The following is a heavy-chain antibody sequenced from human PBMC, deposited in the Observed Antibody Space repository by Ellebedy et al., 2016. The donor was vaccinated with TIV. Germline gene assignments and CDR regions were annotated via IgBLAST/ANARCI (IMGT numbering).Heavy chain of an antibody. CDR1: RFTFSSYG. CDR3: AREDTSSWYVPVYQYYGMDA. CDR2: IWYDGSNK. Sequence: PGGSLRLSCAASRFTFSSYGMHWVRQAPGKGLEWVAVIWYDGSNKYYADSVKGRFTISRDNSKNTLYLQMNSLRAEDTAVYYCAREDTSSWYVPVYQYYGMDAWGQGTTVTVSS. J-gene: IGHJ6*02. D-gene: IGHD6-13*01. V-gene: IGHV3-33*08.